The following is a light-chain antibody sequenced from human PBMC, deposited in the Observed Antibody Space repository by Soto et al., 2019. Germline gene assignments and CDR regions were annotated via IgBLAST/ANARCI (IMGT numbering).Light chain of an antibody. Sequence: EIVLTQSPATLSLSPGERATLSCRASQSVSSYLAWYQQKPGQAPRLLIYDASNRATGIPARFSGSGSGTDFPLTISSLKPEDFAVYYCQQRSYWTQTFGQGTQVEIK. V-gene: IGKV3-11*01. CDR1: QSVSSY. CDR2: DAS. J-gene: IGKJ1*01. CDR3: QQRSYWTQT.